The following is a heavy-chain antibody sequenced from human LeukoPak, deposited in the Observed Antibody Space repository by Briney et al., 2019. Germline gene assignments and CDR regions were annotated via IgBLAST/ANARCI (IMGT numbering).Heavy chain of an antibody. D-gene: IGHD1-1*01. CDR1: GFTFSSYA. CDR2: IWYDGSNK. CDR3: ANGVEDWNDDYYGMDV. V-gene: IGHV3-33*06. J-gene: IGHJ6*02. Sequence: PGGSLRLSCAASGFTFSSYAMHWVPQAPGKGLEWVAVIWYDGSNKYYADSVKGRFTISRDNSKNTLYLQMNSLRAEDTAVYYCANGVEDWNDDYYGMDVWGQGTTVTVSS.